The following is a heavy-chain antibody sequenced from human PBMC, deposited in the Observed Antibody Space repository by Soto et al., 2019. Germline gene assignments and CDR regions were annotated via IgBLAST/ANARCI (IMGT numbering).Heavy chain of an antibody. V-gene: IGHV3-21*01. CDR2: ISSSSSYI. CDR1: GFTFSSYS. J-gene: IGHJ1*01. CDR3: ARDRDRTTTAEYFQH. D-gene: IGHD4-17*01. Sequence: GGSLRLSCAASGFTFSSYSMNWVRQAPGKGLEWVSSISSSSSYIYYADSVKGRFTISRDNAKNSLYLQMNSLRAEDTAVYYCARDRDRTTTAEYFQHWGQGTLVTVSS.